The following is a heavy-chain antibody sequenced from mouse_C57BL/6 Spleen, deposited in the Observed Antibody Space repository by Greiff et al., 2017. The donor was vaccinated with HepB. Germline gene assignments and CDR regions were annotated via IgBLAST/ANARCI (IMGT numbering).Heavy chain of an antibody. J-gene: IGHJ4*01. CDR2: IHPNSGST. Sequence: QVQLQQSGAELVKPGASVKLSCKASGYTFTSYWMHWVKQRPGQGLEWIGMIHPNSGSTNYNEKFKSKATLTVDKSSSTAYMQLSSLTSEDSAVYYCARSRGPLYAMDYWGQGTSVTVSS. CDR3: ARSRGPLYAMDY. CDR1: GYTFTSYW. V-gene: IGHV1-64*01.